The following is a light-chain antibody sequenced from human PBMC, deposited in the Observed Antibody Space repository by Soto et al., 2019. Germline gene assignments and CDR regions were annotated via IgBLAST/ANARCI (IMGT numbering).Light chain of an antibody. CDR1: QSIGTN. V-gene: IGKV3-15*01. CDR2: GAS. J-gene: IGKJ2*01. CDR3: QQYAGWPRT. Sequence: ETVMTQSPATLSVSPGDRVTLSCRASQSIGTNLLWLQQSPGQPPRLLISGASDRVAGVPDRFSGSGSGTDFTLAIRGLQSEDCAVYYCQQYAGWPRTFGQGTKLEI.